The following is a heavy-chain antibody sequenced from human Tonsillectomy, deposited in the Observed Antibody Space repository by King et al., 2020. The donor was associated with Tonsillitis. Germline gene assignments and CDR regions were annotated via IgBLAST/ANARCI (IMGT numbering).Heavy chain of an antibody. D-gene: IGHD4-23*01. CDR1: GFTFDDYG. V-gene: IGHV3-20*04. Sequence: VQLVESGGGVVRPGGSLRLSCAASGFTFDDYGMGWVRQAPGKGLEWVSGIGWNGVRIHYADIVKGRFTISRDNAQNSLYLQMNSLRGEDTALYYCARETTVGYAFDIWVQGTMVSISS. CDR2: IGWNGVRI. CDR3: ARETTVGYAFDI. J-gene: IGHJ3*02.